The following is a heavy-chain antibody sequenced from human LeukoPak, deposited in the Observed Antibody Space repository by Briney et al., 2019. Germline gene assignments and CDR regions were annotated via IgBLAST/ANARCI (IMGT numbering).Heavy chain of an antibody. V-gene: IGHV4-34*01. D-gene: IGHD4-11*01. CDR1: GGSFSGYY. CDR3: ARGVMTTLKGAVSYYFDY. J-gene: IGHJ4*02. CDR2: INHSGST. Sequence: SETLSLTCAVYGGSFSGYYWSWIRQPPGKGLEWIGEINHSGSTNYNPSLKSRVTISVDTSKNQFSLKLSSVTAADTAVYYCARGVMTTLKGAVSYYFDYWGRGTLVTVSS.